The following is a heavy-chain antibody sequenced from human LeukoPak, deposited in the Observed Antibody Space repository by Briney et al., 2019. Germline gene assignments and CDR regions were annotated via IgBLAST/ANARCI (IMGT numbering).Heavy chain of an antibody. D-gene: IGHD1-14*01. J-gene: IGHJ6*03. Sequence: GWSLRLSCAASGFTFSSYGMHWVRQAPGKGLEWVAFIRYDGSNKYYADSVKGRFTISRDDSKNTLYLEMNSLRAEDTAVYYCAKGVLTGGYYYYYMDVWGKGTTVTVSS. CDR3: AKGVLTGGYYYYYMDV. V-gene: IGHV3-30*02. CDR1: GFTFSSYG. CDR2: IRYDGSNK.